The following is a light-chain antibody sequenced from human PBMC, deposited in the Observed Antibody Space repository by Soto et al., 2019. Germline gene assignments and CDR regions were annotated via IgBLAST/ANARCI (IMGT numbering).Light chain of an antibody. Sequence: DIQMTQSPSSVSASVGDRATITCRASQCISSWLAWYQQEPGRAPKLLIYAASSWQRWVPSRFSGSGSGTDFTLTISSVQAEDFATYYCQQANNCPKTFGQGTKVEIK. CDR2: AAS. CDR3: QQANNCPKT. J-gene: IGKJ1*01. CDR1: QCISSW. V-gene: IGKV1-12*01.